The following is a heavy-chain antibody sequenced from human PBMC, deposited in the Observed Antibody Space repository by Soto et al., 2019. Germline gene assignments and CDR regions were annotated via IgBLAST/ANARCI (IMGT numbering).Heavy chain of an antibody. D-gene: IGHD3-22*01. CDR2: IYRSGVT. CDR3: ARVGTWVKYYYDSTTYTFENWFDP. CDR1: GDSSSTSTYS. V-gene: IGHV4-30-2*01. Sequence: SETLSLTCSFSGDSSSTSTYSWSWIRQPPGKALEWVGFIYRSGVTSYNPSLKSRVSISLDTSNNHVSLILNSVTAAETAVYSCARVGTWVKYYYDSTTYTFENWFDPWGQGTLVTVSS. J-gene: IGHJ5*02.